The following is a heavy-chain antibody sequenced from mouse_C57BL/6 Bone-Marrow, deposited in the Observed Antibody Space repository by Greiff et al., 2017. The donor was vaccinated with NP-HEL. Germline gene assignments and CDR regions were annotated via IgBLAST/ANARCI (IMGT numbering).Heavy chain of an antibody. J-gene: IGHJ2*01. CDR2: IDPSDSET. CDR3: ARHYSNYEVNLDY. Sequence: QVQLQQPGAELVRPGSSVKLSCKASGYTFTSYWMHWVKQRPIPGLEWIGNIDPSDSETHYNQKFKDKATLTVDKSASTAYMQLSSLTSEDSAVYYCARHYSNYEVNLDYWGQGTTLTVSS. D-gene: IGHD2-5*01. V-gene: IGHV1-52*01. CDR1: GYTFTSYW.